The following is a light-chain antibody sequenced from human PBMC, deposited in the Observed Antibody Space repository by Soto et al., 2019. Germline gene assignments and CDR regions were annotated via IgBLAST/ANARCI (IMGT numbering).Light chain of an antibody. CDR2: KVS. J-gene: IGKJ5*01. CDR1: QSLVYSDGIAY. Sequence: DVVMTQSPLSLPVTLGQPASISWRCNQSLVYSDGIAYFSWFQQRPGRSPRRLIYKVSNRDSGVPARFSGSGSGTDFALKISRVEADNVGVYYCMQATHWPITFGQGTRLEIK. CDR3: MQATHWPIT. V-gene: IGKV2-30*01.